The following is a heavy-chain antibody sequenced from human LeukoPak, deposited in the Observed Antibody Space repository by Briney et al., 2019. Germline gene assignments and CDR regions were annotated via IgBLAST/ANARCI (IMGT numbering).Heavy chain of an antibody. CDR3: ASAYCSSTSCHREYYYYGMDV. CDR1: GYTFTSYD. Sequence: ASVKVSCKAPGYTFTSYDINWVRQATGQGLEWMGWMNPNSGNTGYAQKFQGRVTMTRNTSISTAYMELSSLRSEDTAVYYCASAYCSSTSCHREYYYYGMDVWGQGTTVTVSS. D-gene: IGHD2-2*02. J-gene: IGHJ6*02. CDR2: MNPNSGNT. V-gene: IGHV1-8*01.